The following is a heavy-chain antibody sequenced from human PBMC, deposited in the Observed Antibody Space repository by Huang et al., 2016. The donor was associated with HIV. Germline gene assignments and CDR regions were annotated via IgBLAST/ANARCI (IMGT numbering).Heavy chain of an antibody. CDR2: FAPEHGET. D-gene: IGHD2-21*01. Sequence: QVQLVQSGAEVKKPGASVKVSCKVSGYTLTELSIHWVRQAPGKGLEWRGGFAPEHGETNYAQTFQGRVTMTEDTSTDTAYMELNSLRSEDTAVYYCATGFDTYYDIWGQGTMVIASS. CDR3: ATGFDTYYDI. J-gene: IGHJ3*02. V-gene: IGHV1-24*01. CDR1: GYTLTELS.